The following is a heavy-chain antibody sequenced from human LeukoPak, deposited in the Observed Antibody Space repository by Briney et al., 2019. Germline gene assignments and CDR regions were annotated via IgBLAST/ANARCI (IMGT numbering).Heavy chain of an antibody. CDR3: DTYYYDSSGYYPTAS. D-gene: IGHD3-22*01. V-gene: IGHV1-2*02. CDR1: GYTFTGYY. CDR2: INPNSGGT. Sequence: GASVNVSCKASGYTFTGYYMHWVRQAPGQGLEWMGWINPNSGGTNYAQKFQGRVTMTRDTSISTAYMELSRLRSDDTAVYYCDTYYYDSSGYYPTASWGQGTLVTVSS. J-gene: IGHJ4*02.